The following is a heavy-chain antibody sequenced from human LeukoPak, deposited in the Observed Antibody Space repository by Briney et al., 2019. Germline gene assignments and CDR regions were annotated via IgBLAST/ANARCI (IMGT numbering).Heavy chain of an antibody. V-gene: IGHV1-8*03. D-gene: IGHD6-13*01. Sequence: ASVKVSCKASGYTFTSYDINWVRQATGQGLEWMGWMNPNSGNTGYAQKFQGRVTITRNTSISTAYMELSSLRSEDTAVYYCAREGIRRQQLVDYSYYMDVWGKGTTVTVSS. CDR3: AREGIRRQQLVDYSYYMDV. J-gene: IGHJ6*03. CDR1: GYTFTSYD. CDR2: MNPNSGNT.